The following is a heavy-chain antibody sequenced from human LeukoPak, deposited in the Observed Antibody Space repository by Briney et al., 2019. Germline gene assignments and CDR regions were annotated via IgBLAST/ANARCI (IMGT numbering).Heavy chain of an antibody. CDR3: ARTYYDSSGSDWFDP. CDR2: IYTSGST. D-gene: IGHD3-22*01. V-gene: IGHV4-4*07. CDR1: GGSISSYY. Sequence: PSETLSLTCTVSGGSISSYYWSWIRQPAGKGLEWIGRIYTSGSTNYNPSLKSRVTMSVDTPKNQFSLKLSSVTAADTAVYYCARTYYDSSGSDWFDPWGQGTLVTVSS. J-gene: IGHJ5*02.